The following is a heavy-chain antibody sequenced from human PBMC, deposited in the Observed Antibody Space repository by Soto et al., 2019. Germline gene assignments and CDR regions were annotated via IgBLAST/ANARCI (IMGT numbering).Heavy chain of an antibody. CDR2: IYHSGST. Sequence: SETLSLTCAVSGGSLSSGGYSWSWIRQPPGKGLEWIGYIYHSGSTYYNPSLKSRVTISVDRSKNQFSLKLSSVTAADTAVYFCASDIGPKVDFDISGHGTILT. D-gene: IGHD2-15*01. CDR1: GGSLSSGGYS. V-gene: IGHV4-30-2*01. CDR3: ASDIGPKVDFDI. J-gene: IGHJ3*02.